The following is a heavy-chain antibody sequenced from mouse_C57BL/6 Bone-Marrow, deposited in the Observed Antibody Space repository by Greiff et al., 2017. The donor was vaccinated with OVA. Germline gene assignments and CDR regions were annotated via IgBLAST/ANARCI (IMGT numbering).Heavy chain of an antibody. J-gene: IGHJ3*01. CDR1: AYTFTSYL. CDR2: FHPNSGST. V-gene: IGHV1-64*01. D-gene: IGHD2-1*01. CDR3: ARREVYYSLDY. Sequence: VQLHQPGAELVKPGAPVKLSCKSPAYTFTSYLLHWGKRRPGQGCEWIGMFHPNSGSTNYNKKFKSKATLTADKSSSSAYMQHSSLTSEDSAVDYCARREVYYSLDYWGQGTLVTVSA.